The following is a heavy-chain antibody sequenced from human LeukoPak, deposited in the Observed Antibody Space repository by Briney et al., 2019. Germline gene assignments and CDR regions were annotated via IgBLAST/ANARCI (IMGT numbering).Heavy chain of an antibody. CDR1: GLTFSSYA. J-gene: IGHJ4*02. CDR3: AKREDSSSWGPLDY. Sequence: GGSLRLSCAASGLTFSSYAMSWVRQAPGKGLEWVSGISGSGGSTDYADSVKGRFTISRDNSKNTLYLQMNSLRAEDTAVYYCAKREDSSSWGPLDYWGQGTLVTVSS. CDR2: ISGSGGST. V-gene: IGHV3-23*01. D-gene: IGHD6-13*01.